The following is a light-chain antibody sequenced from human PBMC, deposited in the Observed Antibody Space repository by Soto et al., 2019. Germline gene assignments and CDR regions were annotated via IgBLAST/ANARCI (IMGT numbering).Light chain of an antibody. J-gene: IGLJ1*01. V-gene: IGLV2-14*01. CDR2: DVS. CDR1: SSDVGGYNY. Sequence: QSALTQPASVSGSPGQSITISCTGTSSDVGGYNYVSWYQQHPGKAPKLMIYDVSNRPSGVSNRFSGSKSGNTASLTISGLQAEDEVDYYCSSYTSSSTSYVFGTGTKLTVL. CDR3: SSYTSSSTSYV.